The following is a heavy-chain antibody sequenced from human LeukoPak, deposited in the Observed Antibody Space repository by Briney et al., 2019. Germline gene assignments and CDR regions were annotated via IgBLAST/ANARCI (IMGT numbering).Heavy chain of an antibody. V-gene: IGHV3-53*01. Sequence: GGSLRLACAASGFTVSRNYMSWVRQAPGKGLEWVSVISSGGNTYYTDSVKGRFTISRDNSKNTLYLQMSSLRVEDTAVYYCARNDRGAFDIWGQGTMITVSS. J-gene: IGHJ3*02. D-gene: IGHD3-22*01. CDR1: GFTVSRNY. CDR3: ARNDRGAFDI. CDR2: ISSGGNT.